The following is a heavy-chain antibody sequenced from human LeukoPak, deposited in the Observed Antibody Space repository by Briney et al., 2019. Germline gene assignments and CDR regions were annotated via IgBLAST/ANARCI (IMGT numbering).Heavy chain of an antibody. V-gene: IGHV3-11*01. CDR3: ARDQGRNYYNSSGYPYWYFDL. J-gene: IGHJ2*01. CDR1: GFTFSDYY. CDR2: ISSSGSTI. D-gene: IGHD3-22*01. Sequence: GGSLRLSCAASGFTFSDYYMSWIRQAPGKGLEWVSYISSSGSTIYYADSVKGRFTISRDNAKNSLYLQMNSLRAEDTAVYYCARDQGRNYYNSSGYPYWYFDLWGRGTLVTVSS.